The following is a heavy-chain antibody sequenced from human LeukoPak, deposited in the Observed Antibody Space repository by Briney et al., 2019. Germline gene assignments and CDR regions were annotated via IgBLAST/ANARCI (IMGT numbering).Heavy chain of an antibody. CDR3: AKHQRYYYTMDV. J-gene: IGHJ6*02. Sequence: SETLSLTCTVSGASITSYYWNWIRQPPGKGLEWIGYISYSGSSNYNPSLKTRVTISIDTSKDQFSLKLSSVTAADTAVYYCAKHQRYYYTMDVWGQGTTVTVSS. CDR1: GASITSYY. CDR2: ISYSGSS. V-gene: IGHV4-59*01.